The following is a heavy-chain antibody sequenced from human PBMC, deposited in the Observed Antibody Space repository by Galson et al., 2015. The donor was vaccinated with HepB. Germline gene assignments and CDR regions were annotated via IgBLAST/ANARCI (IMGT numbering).Heavy chain of an antibody. J-gene: IGHJ6*03. V-gene: IGHV1-69*13. D-gene: IGHD3-10*01. CDR1: GGTFSSYA. Sequence: SVKVSCKASGGTFSSYAISWVRQAPGQGLEWMGGIIPIFGTANYAQKFQGRVTITADESTSTAYMELSSLRSEDTAVYYCARDASYFRSPITPPYMDVWGKGTTVTVSS. CDR2: IIPIFGTA. CDR3: ARDASYFRSPITPPYMDV.